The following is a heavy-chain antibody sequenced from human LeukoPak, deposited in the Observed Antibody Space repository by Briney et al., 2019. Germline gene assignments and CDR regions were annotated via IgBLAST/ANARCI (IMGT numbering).Heavy chain of an antibody. CDR3: TYSSSALPYNWFDP. V-gene: IGHV4-34*01. Sequence: PSGTLSLTCAVYGGSFSGYYWSWIRQPPGKGLEWIGEINHSGSTNYNPSLKSRVTISVDTSKNQFSLKLSSVTAADTAVYYCTYSSSALPYNWFDPWGQGTLVTVSS. CDR1: GGSFSGYY. D-gene: IGHD6-6*01. CDR2: INHSGST. J-gene: IGHJ5*02.